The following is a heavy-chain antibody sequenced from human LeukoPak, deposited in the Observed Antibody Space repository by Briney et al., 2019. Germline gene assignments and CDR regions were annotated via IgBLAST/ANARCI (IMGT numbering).Heavy chain of an antibody. V-gene: IGHV3-23*01. Sequence: PGGSLRLSCAASGFTFSSYAMSWVRQAPGKGLEWVSAISGSGGSTYYADSVKGRFTISRDNSKNTLYLQMNSLRAEDTAVYYCTKGGYFDWYLDYWGQGTLVTVSS. J-gene: IGHJ4*02. CDR2: ISGSGGST. D-gene: IGHD3-9*01. CDR3: TKGGYFDWYLDY. CDR1: GFTFSSYA.